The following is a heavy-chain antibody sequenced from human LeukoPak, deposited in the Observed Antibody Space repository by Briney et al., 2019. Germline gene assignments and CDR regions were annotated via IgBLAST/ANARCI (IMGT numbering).Heavy chain of an antibody. D-gene: IGHD5-24*01. J-gene: IGHJ5*01. V-gene: IGHV3-21*01. CDR2: ISGSSSYI. CDR3: AREADGYNSNWLDS. Sequence: GGSLRLSCAASGFSFSDSTMNWVRQAPGKGLEWVSSISGSSSYIYYADSVKGRFTISRDNANNSLYLQMNSLRAEGTAVFYCAREADGYNSNWLDSWGQGTLVTVSS. CDR1: GFSFSDST.